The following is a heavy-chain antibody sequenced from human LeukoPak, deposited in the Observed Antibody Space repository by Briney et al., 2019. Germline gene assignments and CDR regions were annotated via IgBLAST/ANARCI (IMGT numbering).Heavy chain of an antibody. J-gene: IGHJ4*02. D-gene: IGHD3-3*01. V-gene: IGHV3-53*01. Sequence: GESLRLSCAASGFTFNNAWMSWVRQAPGKGLEWVSVIYSGGSTYYADSVKGRFTISRDNSKNTLYLQMNSLRAEDTAVYYCARVAGLYYDFWSGYLDYWGQGTPVTVSS. CDR3: ARVAGLYYDFWSGYLDY. CDR2: IYSGGST. CDR1: GFTFNNAW.